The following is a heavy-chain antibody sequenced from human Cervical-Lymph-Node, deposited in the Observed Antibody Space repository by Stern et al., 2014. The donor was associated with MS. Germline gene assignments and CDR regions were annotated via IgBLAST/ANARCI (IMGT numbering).Heavy chain of an antibody. CDR3: ARGLDIVIVPTSRYGVDV. D-gene: IGHD2-2*03. V-gene: IGHV1-69*01. CDR2: IIPIFGTA. Sequence: VQLLESGAEVKKPGSSVKVSCKSSGDTFSMYGFSWVRQAPGQGLEWMGGIIPIFGTAKYAQKFQGRVTITADGSTSTAYMELNSLRSEDTAVYYCARGLDIVIVPTSRYGVDVWGQGTTVTVSS. J-gene: IGHJ6*02. CDR1: GDTFSMYG.